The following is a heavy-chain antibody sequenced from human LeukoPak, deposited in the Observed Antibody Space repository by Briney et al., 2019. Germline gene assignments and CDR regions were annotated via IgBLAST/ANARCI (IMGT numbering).Heavy chain of an antibody. V-gene: IGHV3-30*04. CDR1: GFTFSSYA. J-gene: IGHJ4*02. Sequence: PGGSLRLSCAASGFTFSSYAIHWVRQAPGKGLEWVAVVSYDGSKKYYADSVKGRFTISRDNSQNTPYLQMNSLRVEDTAVYYCARAYCRGATCYAPDYWGQGTLVTVSS. D-gene: IGHD2-2*01. CDR2: VSYDGSKK. CDR3: ARAYCRGATCYAPDY.